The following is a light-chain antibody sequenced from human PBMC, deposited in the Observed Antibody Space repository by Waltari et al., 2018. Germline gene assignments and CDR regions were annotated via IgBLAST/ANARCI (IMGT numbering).Light chain of an antibody. V-gene: IGLV2-11*01. CDR2: DVN. J-gene: IGLJ2*01. CDR3: CSYAGAYTFVV. Sequence: QSALTQPRSVSGSPGQSVTISCTGTSSDVGGYDFVSWYQQNPGEAPKLIIYDVNRRPPGFPDRFSGSKSDNTASLTIAGLQAEDETDYYCCSYAGAYTFVVFGGGTRLTVL. CDR1: SSDVGGYDF.